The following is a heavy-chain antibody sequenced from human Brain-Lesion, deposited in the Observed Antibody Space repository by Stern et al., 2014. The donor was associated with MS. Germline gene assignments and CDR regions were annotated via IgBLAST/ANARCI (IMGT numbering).Heavy chain of an antibody. V-gene: IGHV5-51*01. J-gene: IGHJ4*02. CDR1: GYRFTSNW. CDR2: IWPGDSDT. Sequence: VPLVESAAEVKKPGESLKISCKGSGYRFTSNWIGWVRQMPGKGLEGMGIIWPGDSDTKYSPSFQGQVTISADKSISTAYLQWSSLQASDTAMYYCARRGDSSSSGFDYWGQGTLVIVSS. D-gene: IGHD6-6*01. CDR3: ARRGDSSSSGFDY.